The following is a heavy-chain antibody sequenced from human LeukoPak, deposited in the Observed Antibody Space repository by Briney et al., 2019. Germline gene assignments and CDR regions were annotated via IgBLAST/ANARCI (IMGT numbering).Heavy chain of an antibody. V-gene: IGHV1-8*01. CDR2: MNPNSGNT. J-gene: IGHJ4*02. Sequence: GASVKVSCKASGYTFTSYDINWVRQATGQGLEWMGWMNPNSGNTGYAQKFQGRVTMTRDTSISTAYMELSRLRSDDTAVYYCARRVGITMDFAQFDYWGQGTLVTVSS. CDR1: GYTFTSYD. CDR3: ARRVGITMDFAQFDY. D-gene: IGHD3-10*01.